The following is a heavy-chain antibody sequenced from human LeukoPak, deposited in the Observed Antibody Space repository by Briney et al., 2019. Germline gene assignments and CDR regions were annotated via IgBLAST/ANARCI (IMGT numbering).Heavy chain of an antibody. J-gene: IGHJ4*02. CDR3: AKDTLGWFGELEAGGLDY. CDR2: IRYDGSNK. Sequence: GGSLRLSCAVSGFTFSNYAMRWVRQAPGKGLEWVAFIRYDGSNKYYADSVKGRFTISRDNSKNTLYLQMNSLRAEDTAVYYCAKDTLGWFGELEAGGLDYWGQGTLVTVSS. D-gene: IGHD3-10*01. CDR1: GFTFSNYA. V-gene: IGHV3-30*02.